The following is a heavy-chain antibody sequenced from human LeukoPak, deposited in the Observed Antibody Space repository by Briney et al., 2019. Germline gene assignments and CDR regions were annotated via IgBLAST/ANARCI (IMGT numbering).Heavy chain of an antibody. CDR3: AKECWDFWSGYSRSNFFDY. Sequence: GGSLRLSCAASGFTFSSYAMSWVRQAPGKGLEWVSVIYSGGSTYYADSVKGRFTISRDNSKNTLYLQMNSLRAEDTAVYYCAKECWDFWSGYSRSNFFDYWGQGTLVTVSS. D-gene: IGHD3-3*01. J-gene: IGHJ4*02. CDR1: GFTFSSYA. V-gene: IGHV3-23*03. CDR2: IYSGGST.